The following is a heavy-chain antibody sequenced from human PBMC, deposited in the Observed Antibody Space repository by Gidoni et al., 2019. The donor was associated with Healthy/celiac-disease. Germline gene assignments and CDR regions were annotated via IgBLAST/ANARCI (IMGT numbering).Heavy chain of an antibody. CDR3: AREIPRGMDV. CDR2: INHSGST. CDR1: GGSFSGYY. D-gene: IGHD2-21*01. Sequence: QVQLQQWGAGPLKPSETLSRTSAVYGGSFSGYYWSWIRPPPGKGLEWIGEINHSGSTNSNPSLKSRVTISVDTSKNQFSLKLSSVTAADTAVYYCAREIPRGMDVWGQGTTVTVSS. J-gene: IGHJ6*02. V-gene: IGHV4-34*01.